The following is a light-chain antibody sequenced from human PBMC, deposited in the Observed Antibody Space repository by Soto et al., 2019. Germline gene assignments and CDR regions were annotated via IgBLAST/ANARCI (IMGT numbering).Light chain of an antibody. CDR1: SSDVGAYNY. CDR3: CSYAGIYTYV. Sequence: QSALTQPRSVSGSPGQSVTISCTGTSSDVGAYNYVSWYQQHPGRAPKVLIYDVNKRPSGVPARFSGSKSGNTASLTISGLQAEDEADYYCCSYAGIYTYVFGTGTKVTVL. CDR2: DVN. V-gene: IGLV2-11*01. J-gene: IGLJ1*01.